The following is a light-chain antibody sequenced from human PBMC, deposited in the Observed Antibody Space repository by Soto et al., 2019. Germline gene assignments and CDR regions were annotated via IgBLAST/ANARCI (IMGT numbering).Light chain of an antibody. CDR2: YDD. J-gene: IGLJ2*01. CDR1: KSNIGDNA. Sequence: QSVLTQPPSVSAAPRQRVTISCSGSKSNIGDNAVNWYQQVPGKAPKLLIYYDDLLPSGVSDRFSGTKSGTSASLAISGLQSGDEADYFCAVWDDSLNAVVFGGGTKLTVL. V-gene: IGLV1-36*01. CDR3: AVWDDSLNAVV.